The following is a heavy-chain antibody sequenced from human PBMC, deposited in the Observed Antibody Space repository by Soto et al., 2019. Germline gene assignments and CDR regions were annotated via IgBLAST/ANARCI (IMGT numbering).Heavy chain of an antibody. CDR3: ARDAPPPELRFLEWHNYDYNGMDV. Sequence: ASVKVSCKTSGYSFTAYGISWVRQAPGQGLEWMGWISCYNGKTKYAQKVQGRVTMTTDTSTSTAYMEVRSLRSDDTAIYYCARDAPPPELRFLEWHNYDYNGMDVWGQGTTVNV. D-gene: IGHD3-3*01. CDR1: GYSFTAYG. J-gene: IGHJ6*02. CDR2: ISCYNGKT. V-gene: IGHV1-18*01.